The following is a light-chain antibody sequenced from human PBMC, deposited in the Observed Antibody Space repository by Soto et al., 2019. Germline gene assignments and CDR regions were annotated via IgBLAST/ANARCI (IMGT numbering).Light chain of an antibody. J-gene: IGKJ3*01. Sequence: EIVLTQSPGTLSLSPGERATLSCRASQSVSSSYLAWYQQKPGQAPRLLIYGASSRATGIPDRFSGSGSGTNFTLTISRLEPGDFAVYYCQQYCSSFSFGPGTKVDIK. CDR2: GAS. CDR1: QSVSSSY. V-gene: IGKV3-20*01. CDR3: QQYCSSFS.